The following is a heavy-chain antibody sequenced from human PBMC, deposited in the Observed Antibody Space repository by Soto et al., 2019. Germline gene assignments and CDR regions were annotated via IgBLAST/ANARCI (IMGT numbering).Heavy chain of an antibody. D-gene: IGHD3-22*01. J-gene: IGHJ4*02. V-gene: IGHV1-8*01. CDR3: ARGSRGYCYDSRGT. CDR2: MNPNSGNT. Sequence: ASVKVSCKASGYTFTSYDINWVRQATGQGLEWMGWMNPNSGNTGYAQKFQGRVTMTRNTSISTAYMELRRLRSEDTAVYYCARGSRGYCYDSRGTWGQGTLVTVSS. CDR1: GYTFTSYD.